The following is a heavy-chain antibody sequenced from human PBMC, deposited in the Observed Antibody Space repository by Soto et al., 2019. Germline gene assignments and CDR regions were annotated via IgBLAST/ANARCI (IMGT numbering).Heavy chain of an antibody. J-gene: IGHJ5*02. CDR2: ISAYNGNT. CDR1: GYTFTSYG. Sequence: ASVKVSCKASGYTFTSYGISWVRQAPGQGLEWMGWISAYNGNTNYAQKLQGRVTMTTDTSTSTAYMELRSLRSDDTAVYYCARNQDYDFWSGYKNLFDPWGQGTLVTV. CDR3: ARNQDYDFWSGYKNLFDP. V-gene: IGHV1-18*01. D-gene: IGHD3-3*01.